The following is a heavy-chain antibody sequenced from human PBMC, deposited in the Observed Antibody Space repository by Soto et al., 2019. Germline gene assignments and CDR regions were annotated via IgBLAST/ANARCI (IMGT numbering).Heavy chain of an antibody. CDR1: GGSISSSSYY. D-gene: IGHD3-3*01. J-gene: IGHJ4*02. CDR2: IYYSGST. V-gene: IGHV4-39*01. Sequence: TSETLSLTCTVSGGSISSSSYYWGRIRQPPGKGLEWIGSIYYSGSTYYNPSLKSRVTISVDTSKNQFSLKLSSVTAADTAVYYCASDTYDFWSGYLRRDFDYWGQGTLVT. CDR3: ASDTYDFWSGYLRRDFDY.